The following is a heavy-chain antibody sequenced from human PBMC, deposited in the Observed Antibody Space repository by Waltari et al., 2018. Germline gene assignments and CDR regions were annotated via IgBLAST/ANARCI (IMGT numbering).Heavy chain of an antibody. V-gene: IGHV3-30-3*01. Sequence: QVQLVESGGGVVQPGRSLRLSCAASGFMFSSYAIHWVRQAPGKGLEWVAVVSDGGSNKYYADSVKGRFTISRDNSRSTLYLQMNSLRAEDTAVYYCATRYISSWSLDYWGQGTLVTVSS. J-gene: IGHJ4*02. CDR3: ATRYISSWSLDY. D-gene: IGHD6-13*01. CDR2: VSDGGSNK. CDR1: GFMFSSYA.